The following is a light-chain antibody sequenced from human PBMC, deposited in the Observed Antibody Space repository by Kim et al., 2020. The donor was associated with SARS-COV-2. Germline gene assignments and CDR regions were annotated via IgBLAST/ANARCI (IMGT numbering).Light chain of an antibody. Sequence: SYELTQPPSVSVSPGQTAIITCSGDKLGDKYACWYQQKPGQSPVLVIYQDSKRPSGIPERFSGSNSGNTATLTISGTQAMDEADYYCQAWDSSTAGVFGG. J-gene: IGLJ3*02. CDR2: QDS. V-gene: IGLV3-1*01. CDR1: KLGDKY. CDR3: QAWDSSTAGV.